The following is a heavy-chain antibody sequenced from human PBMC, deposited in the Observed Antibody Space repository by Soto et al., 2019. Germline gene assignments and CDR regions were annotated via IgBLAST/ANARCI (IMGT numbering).Heavy chain of an antibody. J-gene: IGHJ4*02. V-gene: IGHV3-9*01. CDR2: ISWNSGSI. Sequence: EVQLVESGGGLVQPGRSLRLSCAASGFTFDDYAMHWVRQAPGKGLEWVSGISWNSGSIGYADSVKGRFTISRDNAKNSLYLQMNSLRAEDTALYYCAKDRGLVLSFYFDDWGQGTVVTVSS. CDR1: GFTFDDYA. CDR3: AKDRGLVLSFYFDD. D-gene: IGHD6-19*01.